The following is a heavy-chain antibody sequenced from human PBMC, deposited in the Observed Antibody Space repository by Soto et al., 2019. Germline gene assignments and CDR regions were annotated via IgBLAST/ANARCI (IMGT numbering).Heavy chain of an antibody. J-gene: IGHJ6*02. D-gene: IGHD2-15*01. CDR2: INPSGGST. V-gene: IGHV1-46*01. Sequence: ASVKVSCKASGYTFTSYYMHWVRQAPGQGLEWMGIINPSGGSTSYAQKFQGRVTMTRDTSTSTVYMELSSLRSEDTAVYYCARDVVGSHHYYYYYGMDVWGQGTTVTVSS. CDR1: GYTFTSYY. CDR3: ARDVVGSHHYYYYYGMDV.